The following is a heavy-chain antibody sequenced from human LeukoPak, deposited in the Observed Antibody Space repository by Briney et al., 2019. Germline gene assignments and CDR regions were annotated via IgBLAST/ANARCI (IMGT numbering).Heavy chain of an antibody. Sequence: SETLSLTCTVSGGSISSYYWSWIRQPPGKGLEWIGYIYYSGSTNYNPSLKSRVTISVDTSKNQFSLKLSSVTAADTAVYYCAGYYDSSGYYLGWYFDYWGQGTLVTVSS. CDR2: IYYSGST. CDR3: AGYYDSSGYYLGWYFDY. J-gene: IGHJ4*02. V-gene: IGHV4-59*01. D-gene: IGHD3-22*01. CDR1: GGSISSYY.